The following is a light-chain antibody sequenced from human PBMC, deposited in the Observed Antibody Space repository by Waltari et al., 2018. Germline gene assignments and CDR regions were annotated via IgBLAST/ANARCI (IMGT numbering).Light chain of an antibody. CDR3: YSATDNNR. J-gene: IGLJ2*01. CDR2: KDS. Sequence: SYELTQPSSVSVSPGQTARIPCSGDVLAVKHVRWFQQKPGQAPVLVIYKDSERASGVPERFSGSSSGTTVTLTISGAQVEDDGDYYCYSATDNNRFGGGTKLTVL. CDR1: VLAVKH. V-gene: IGLV3-27*01.